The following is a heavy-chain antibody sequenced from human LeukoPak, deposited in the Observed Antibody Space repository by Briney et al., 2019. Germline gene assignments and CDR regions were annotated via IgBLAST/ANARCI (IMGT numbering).Heavy chain of an antibody. CDR1: GYTFTGYY. Sequence: ASVKVSCKASGYTFTGYYMHWVRQAPGQGLEWMGWINPNSGGTNYAQKFQGRVTMTRDTSISTAYMELSRLRSEDTAVYYCARGLPDYGDYEFDYWGQGTLVTVSS. J-gene: IGHJ4*02. CDR3: ARGLPDYGDYEFDY. D-gene: IGHD4-17*01. V-gene: IGHV1-2*02. CDR2: INPNSGGT.